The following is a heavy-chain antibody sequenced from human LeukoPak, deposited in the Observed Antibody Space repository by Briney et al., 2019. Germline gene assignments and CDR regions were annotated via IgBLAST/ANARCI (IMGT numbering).Heavy chain of an antibody. CDR1: GGSVSSGSYY. Sequence: SETLSLTCTVSGGSVSSGSYYWSRIRQPPGKGLEWIGYIYYSGSTNYNPSLKSRVTISVDTSKNQFSLKLSSVTAADTAVYYCAMGDYCGGDCYGLSAFDIWGQGTMVTVSS. CDR2: IYYSGST. V-gene: IGHV4-61*01. D-gene: IGHD2-21*02. J-gene: IGHJ3*02. CDR3: AMGDYCGGDCYGLSAFDI.